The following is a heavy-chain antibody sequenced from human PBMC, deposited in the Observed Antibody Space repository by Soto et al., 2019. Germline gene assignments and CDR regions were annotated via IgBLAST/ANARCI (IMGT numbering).Heavy chain of an antibody. CDR2: TYYRSKWNN. V-gene: IGHV6-1*01. D-gene: IGHD3-3*01. J-gene: IGHJ3*02. CDR3: ARGRFNAFGI. CDR1: GDSVSSNSVA. Sequence: QVQLQQSGPGLVKPSQTLSLTCAISGDSVSSNSVAWNWIRQSPSRGLEWLGRTYYRSKWNNDYGVTVKGRITINPDTSTNQFSLQLNSVTPEDTAVYYCARGRFNAFGIWGQGTMVTVSS.